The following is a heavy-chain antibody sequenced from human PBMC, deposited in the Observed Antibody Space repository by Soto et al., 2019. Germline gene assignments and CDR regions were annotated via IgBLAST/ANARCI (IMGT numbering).Heavy chain of an antibody. CDR2: ISAYKGNT. J-gene: IGHJ6*02. Sequence: ASVKVSCKASGYTFTSYGISWVRQAPGQGLEWMGWISAYKGNTNYAQKLQGRVTMTTDTSTSTAYMELSSLRSEDTAVYYCARVHRGYYYYYGMDVWGQGTTVTVSS. V-gene: IGHV1-18*01. CDR1: GYTFTSYG. CDR3: ARVHRGYYYYYGMDV.